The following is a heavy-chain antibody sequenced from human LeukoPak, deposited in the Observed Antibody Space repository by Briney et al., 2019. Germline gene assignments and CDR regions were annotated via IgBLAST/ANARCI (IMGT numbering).Heavy chain of an antibody. V-gene: IGHV4-4*07. CDR2: IYTSGST. CDR1: GGSISSYY. J-gene: IGHJ4*02. D-gene: IGHD3-22*01. CDR3: ARGTFPPYDYDSSGPHYFDY. Sequence: SETLSFTCSVSGGSISSYYWSWIREPAGKGLEWIGSIYTSGSTNYNPSLKSRVTMSVDTSKNQFSLKLSSVTAADTAVYYCARGTFPPYDYDSSGPHYFDYWGQGTLVTVSS.